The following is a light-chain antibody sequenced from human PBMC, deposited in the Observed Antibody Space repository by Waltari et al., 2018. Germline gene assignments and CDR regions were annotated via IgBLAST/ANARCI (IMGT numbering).Light chain of an antibody. CDR3: QSYDSSLSGFAV. J-gene: IGLJ7*01. Sequence: QSVLTQPPSVSGAPGQRVTISCTGSSSNIGAGHGVTWYQQLPGTAPKLLIYGNNNRPSGVPDRFSGSKSGTSASLAITGLQAEDEADYYCQSYDSSLSGFAVFGGGTQLTVL. V-gene: IGLV1-40*01. CDR1: SSNIGAGHG. CDR2: GNN.